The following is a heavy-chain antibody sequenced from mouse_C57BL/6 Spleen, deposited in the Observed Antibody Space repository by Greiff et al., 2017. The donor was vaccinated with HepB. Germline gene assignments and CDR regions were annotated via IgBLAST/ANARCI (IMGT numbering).Heavy chain of an antibody. CDR3: ARSGATIVTHYYAMDY. CDR1: GYAFSSYW. D-gene: IGHD2-5*01. CDR2: IYPGDGDT. J-gene: IGHJ4*01. Sequence: QVQLKESGAELVKPGASVKISCKASGYAFSSYWMNWVKQRPGKGLEWIGQIYPGDGDTNYNGKFKGKATLTADKSSSTAYMQLSSLTSEDSAVYCGARSGATIVTHYYAMDYWGQGTSVTVSS. V-gene: IGHV1-80*01.